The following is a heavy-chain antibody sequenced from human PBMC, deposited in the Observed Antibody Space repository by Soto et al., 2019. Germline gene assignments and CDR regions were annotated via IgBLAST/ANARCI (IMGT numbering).Heavy chain of an antibody. CDR3: ARDRDYRFDY. V-gene: IGHV1-18*01. CDR2: ISAYNGNT. J-gene: IGHJ4*02. CDR1: GYTFTTNG. Sequence: QVPLVQSGAEVKKPGASVKVSCKASGYTFTTNGISWVRQAPGQGLEWMGWISAYNGNTNYAQKFQGRVSMTTDTCTRTAYMELRSLRSDDTAVYYCARDRDYRFDYWGQGTLVTVSS. D-gene: IGHD4-4*01.